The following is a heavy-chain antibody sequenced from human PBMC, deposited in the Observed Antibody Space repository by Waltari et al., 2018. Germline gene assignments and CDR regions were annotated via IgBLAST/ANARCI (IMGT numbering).Heavy chain of an antibody. J-gene: IGHJ4*02. CDR1: GFTFSSFI. V-gene: IGHV3-23*01. Sequence: EVQLLESGGGLVQPGGSLRLSCAASGFTFSSFIMGWVRQAPGKGLEGVSSISVRGGNTYYADSVKGRFTISRDNSRNTLYLQINSLRAEDTAIYYCAPFGVILFDYWGQGTLVTVSS. CDR2: ISVRGGNT. CDR3: APFGVILFDY. D-gene: IGHD3-16*01.